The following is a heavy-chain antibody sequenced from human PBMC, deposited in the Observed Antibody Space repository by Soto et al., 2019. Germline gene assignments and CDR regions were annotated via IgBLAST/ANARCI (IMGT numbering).Heavy chain of an antibody. CDR3: TRANWDSEY. CDR1: GGSISNHY. J-gene: IGHJ4*02. Sequence: QVQLQESGPGLVKPSETLSLTCTVSGGSISNHYWSWIRQPPGKGLEWIGNIYYNGKTNYNPPLKSRVTMSVHTSKHQISLKLSSVTAADTAVYYCTRANWDSEYWGQGTLVTVSS. V-gene: IGHV4-59*11. CDR2: IYYNGKT. D-gene: IGHD7-27*01.